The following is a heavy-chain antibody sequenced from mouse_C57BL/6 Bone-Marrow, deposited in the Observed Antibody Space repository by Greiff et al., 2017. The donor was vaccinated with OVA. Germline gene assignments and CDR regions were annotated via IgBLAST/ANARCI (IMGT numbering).Heavy chain of an antibody. J-gene: IGHJ2*01. D-gene: IGHD1-1*01. CDR2: ISDGGSHT. Sequence: EVQLVESGGGLVKPGGSLKLSCAASGFTFSIYAMSWVRQTPEKRLEWVATISDGGSHTYYPDNVKGRFTISRDNAKNNLYLQMSHLKSEDTAMYYCAREGDYGSSLDYWGQGTTLTVSS. CDR1: GFTFSIYA. V-gene: IGHV5-4*01. CDR3: AREGDYGSSLDY.